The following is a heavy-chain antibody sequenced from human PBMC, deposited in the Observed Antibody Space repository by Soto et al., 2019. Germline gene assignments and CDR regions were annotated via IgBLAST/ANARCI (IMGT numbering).Heavy chain of an antibody. Sequence: PSETRSLTGTVSGGSISSGAYYWSWIRQHPGEALEWIGYIYYSGNTYYNPSLKSRVMISVDTSKNQFSLRLSSVTAADTAVYYCARVGISSSDAFDIWGHGTMVTVS. CDR1: GGSISSGAYY. CDR2: IYYSGNT. CDR3: ARVGISSSDAFDI. D-gene: IGHD6-6*01. J-gene: IGHJ3*02. V-gene: IGHV4-31*03.